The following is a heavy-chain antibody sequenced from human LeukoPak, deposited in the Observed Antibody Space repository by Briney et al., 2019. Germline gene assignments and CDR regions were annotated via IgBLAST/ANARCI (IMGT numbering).Heavy chain of an antibody. J-gene: IGHJ4*02. CDR2: ISYDGSNK. Sequence: GGSLRLSCAASGFTFSSYSMNWVRQAPGKGLEWVAVISYDGSNKYYADSVKGRFTISRDNSKNTLYLQMNSLRAEDTAVYYCARDGQYYDFWSGYSDYWGQGTLVTVSS. CDR1: GFTFSSYS. CDR3: ARDGQYYDFWSGYSDY. V-gene: IGHV3-30*03. D-gene: IGHD3-3*01.